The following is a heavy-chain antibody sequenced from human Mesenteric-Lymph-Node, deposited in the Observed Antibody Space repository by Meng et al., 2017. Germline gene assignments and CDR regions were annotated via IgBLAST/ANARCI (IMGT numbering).Heavy chain of an antibody. CDR2: IWYDGSNK. V-gene: IGHV3-33*01. Sequence: QVQLVESGGGVVQPGRSLRLSCAASGFTFTTSGMHWVRQAPGKGLEWVAVIWYDGSNKYYADSVKGRFTISRDNSKNTLYLQMNSLRAEDTAVYYCARDLLVVWGQGTLVTVSS. CDR3: ARDLLVV. D-gene: IGHD3-10*01. J-gene: IGHJ4*02. CDR1: GFTFTTSG.